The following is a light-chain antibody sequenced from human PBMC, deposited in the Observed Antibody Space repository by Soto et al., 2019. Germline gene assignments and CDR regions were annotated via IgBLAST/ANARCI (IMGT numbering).Light chain of an antibody. J-gene: IGKJ4*01. Sequence: DIQVTQSPSSLSASVGDRVTITCRASQAISNTLDWFQQKPGKAPKSLIYGVSSLRSGVPSRFSGSGSGTEFTLTISSPQPQDFATYYCRQYKSYPITFGGGTKVEI. CDR1: QAISNT. V-gene: IGKV1-16*01. CDR2: GVS. CDR3: RQYKSYPIT.